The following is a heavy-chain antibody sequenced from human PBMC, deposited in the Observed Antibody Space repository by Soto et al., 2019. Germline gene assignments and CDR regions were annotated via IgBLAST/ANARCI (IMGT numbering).Heavy chain of an antibody. D-gene: IGHD2-8*01. V-gene: IGHV1-18*01. Sequence: RASVKVSCKASGYTFTRYGISWVRQAPGQGLEWMGWISGYNGDTNYAQKFQDRVSMTIDTSTGTAYMELRSLTSDDTAIYYCAKNGQPPYYYYGLDVWGQGNKVTVSS. CDR1: GYTFTRYG. CDR2: ISGYNGDT. CDR3: AKNGQPPYYYYGLDV. J-gene: IGHJ6*02.